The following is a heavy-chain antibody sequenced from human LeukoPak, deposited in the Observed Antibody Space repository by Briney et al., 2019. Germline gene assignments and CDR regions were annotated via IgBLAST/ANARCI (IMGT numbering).Heavy chain of an antibody. V-gene: IGHV4-39*07. CDR3: ARVRGSSGSYEYYHYMDV. J-gene: IGHJ6*03. CDR2: IYYSGST. CDR1: GGSISSSSYY. Sequence: PSETLSLTCTVSGGSISSSSYYWGWIRQPPGKGLEWIGSIYYSGSTYYNPSLKSRVTISVDTSKKQFSLRLTSVTVADTAVYYCARVRGSSGSYEYYHYMDVWGKGTTVTISS. D-gene: IGHD1-26*01.